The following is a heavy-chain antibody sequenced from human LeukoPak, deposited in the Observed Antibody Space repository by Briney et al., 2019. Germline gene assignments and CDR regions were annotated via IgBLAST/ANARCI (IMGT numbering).Heavy chain of an antibody. V-gene: IGHV3-7*01. D-gene: IGHD2-15*01. CDR2: IKQDGSKK. CDR1: EFTFSKYW. J-gene: IGHJ3*02. Sequence: GGSLRLSCAASEFTFSKYWMSWVRQAPGKGLEWVADIKQDGSKKYYVDSVKGRFTISRQNAKNSLFLQMNSLRAEDTAVYYCTRHRSGGSQDDAFDIWGQGTMVTVSS. CDR3: TRHRSGGSQDDAFDI.